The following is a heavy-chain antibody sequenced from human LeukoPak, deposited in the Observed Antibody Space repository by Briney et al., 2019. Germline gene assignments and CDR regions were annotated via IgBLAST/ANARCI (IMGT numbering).Heavy chain of an antibody. CDR3: AKGYCSSTSCYDDY. V-gene: IGHV3-9*01. J-gene: IGHJ4*02. Sequence: GGSLRLSCAASGFTFDDYAMHWVRQAPGKGLEWVSGISWNSGSIGYADSVKGRFTISRDNAKNSLYLQMNSLRAEDTALYYCAKGYCSSTSCYDDYWGQGTLVTVPS. D-gene: IGHD2-2*01. CDR1: GFTFDDYA. CDR2: ISWNSGSI.